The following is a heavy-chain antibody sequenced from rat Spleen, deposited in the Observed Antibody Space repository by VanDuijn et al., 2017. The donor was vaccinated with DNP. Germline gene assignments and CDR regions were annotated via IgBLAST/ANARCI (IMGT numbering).Heavy chain of an antibody. CDR1: GFTFSKYV. CDR2: ITSSGGST. Sequence: EVQLVESGGDLVQPGRSLKVSCAASGFTFSKYVMAWVRQAPKKGLEWVATITSSGGSTYYRDSVKGRFTISRDNAKNTLYLQMDSLRSEDTATYYCATSPGPNWFAYWGQGTLVTVSS. D-gene: IGHD1-4*01. J-gene: IGHJ3*01. V-gene: IGHV5S13*01. CDR3: ATSPGPNWFAY.